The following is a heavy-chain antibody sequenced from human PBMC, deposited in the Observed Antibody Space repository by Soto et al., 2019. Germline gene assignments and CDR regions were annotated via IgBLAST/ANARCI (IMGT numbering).Heavy chain of an antibody. CDR3: ARTPGY. V-gene: IGHV4-31*03. CDR2: IYYSGST. CDR1: GGAISSVGYY. J-gene: IGHJ1*01. Sequence: QVQLQESGPGLVKPSQTLSLTCTVSGGAISSVGYYWSWIRQHPGKGLEWIGYIYYSGSTYYKPSLKSRVTISVDTYKSQFALKLSSVTAAETALYSCARTPGYWGQGTLVTVSS.